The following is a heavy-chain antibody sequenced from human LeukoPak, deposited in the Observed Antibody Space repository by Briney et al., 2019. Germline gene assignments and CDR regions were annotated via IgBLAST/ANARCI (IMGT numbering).Heavy chain of an antibody. CDR1: GFTFTDYA. CDR2: ISSDGNTK. D-gene: IGHD3-9*01. V-gene: IGHV3-30*04. J-gene: IGHJ4*02. CDR3: VRDLTYGARFDY. Sequence: GGSLRLSCVGSGFTFTDYAIHWLRQAPGKGMESVAFISSDGNTKFYADSLKGRITISRDNFRNTVFLEMSTLRPEDTALYFCVRDLTYGARFDYWGQGTLVTVSS.